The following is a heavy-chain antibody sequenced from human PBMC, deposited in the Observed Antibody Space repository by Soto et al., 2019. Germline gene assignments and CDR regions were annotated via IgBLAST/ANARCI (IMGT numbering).Heavy chain of an antibody. CDR3: AKAGEDGGNSGPLGY. V-gene: IGHV3-30*18. Sequence: GGSLRLSCAASGFTFSTYGMHWVRQAPGKGLEWVAVIARDGSNKYYADSVKGRFIISRDNSKNTLYLQMNSLRAEDTAVYYCAKAGEDGGNSGPLGYWGQGTLVTVSS. CDR2: IARDGSNK. J-gene: IGHJ4*01. D-gene: IGHD2-21*02. CDR1: GFTFSTYG.